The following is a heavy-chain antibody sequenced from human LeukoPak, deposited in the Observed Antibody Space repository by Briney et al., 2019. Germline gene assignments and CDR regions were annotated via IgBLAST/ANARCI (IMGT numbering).Heavy chain of an antibody. D-gene: IGHD3-10*01. CDR2: VSTYNGDT. CDR3: AKSGGGFGEIDY. V-gene: IGHV1-18*01. J-gene: IGHJ4*02. Sequence: ASVKVSCKASGYTFTSYDINWVRQAPGQGLEWMGWVSTYNGDTKYAQQLRGRVTMTTDTSTSTAYMELRSLRSDDTAVYYCAKSGGGFGEIDYWGQGTLVTVSS. CDR1: GYTFTSYD.